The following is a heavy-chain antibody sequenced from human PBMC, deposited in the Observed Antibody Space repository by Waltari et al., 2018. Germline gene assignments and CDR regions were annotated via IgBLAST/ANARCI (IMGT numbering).Heavy chain of an antibody. CDR3: ARGYPFSFYGSGTYYNVYDY. CDR2: GNPNSGNT. CDR1: GYTFTSYD. V-gene: IGHV1-8*01. J-gene: IGHJ4*02. Sequence: QVQLVQSGAEVKKPGASVKVSCRASGYTFTSYDINWVRQATGQGLGWMGWGNPNSGNTDYAQKFQGRVTMTRNTSISTAYMELSSLRSEDTAVYYCARGYPFSFYGSGTYYNVYDYWGQGTLVTVSS. D-gene: IGHD3-10*01.